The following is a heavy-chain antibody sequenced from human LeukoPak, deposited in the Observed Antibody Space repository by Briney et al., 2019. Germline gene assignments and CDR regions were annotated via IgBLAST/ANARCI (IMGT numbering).Heavy chain of an antibody. Sequence: ASVKVSCKASGYTFTGYYMHWVRQAPGQGLEWMGWINPNSGGTSYAQKFQGRVTMTRDTSISTAYMELSRLRSDDTAVYYCARGTRRRNDAFDIWGQGTMVTVSS. J-gene: IGHJ3*02. CDR3: ARGTRRRNDAFDI. CDR1: GYTFTGYY. V-gene: IGHV1-2*02. D-gene: IGHD1-14*01. CDR2: INPNSGGT.